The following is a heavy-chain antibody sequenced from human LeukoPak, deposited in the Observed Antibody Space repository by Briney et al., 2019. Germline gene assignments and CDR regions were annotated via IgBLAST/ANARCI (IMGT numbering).Heavy chain of an antibody. D-gene: IGHD2-2*01. CDR3: ASYCSSTSCSIAFDI. Sequence: SQTLSLTCTVSGGSISSGDYYWSWIRQPPGKGLEWIGYIYYSGSTYYNPSLKCRVTISVDTSKNQFSLKLSSVTAADTAVYYCASYCSSTSCSIAFDIWGQGTMVTVSS. CDR2: IYYSGST. CDR1: GGSISSGDYY. J-gene: IGHJ3*02. V-gene: IGHV4-30-4*08.